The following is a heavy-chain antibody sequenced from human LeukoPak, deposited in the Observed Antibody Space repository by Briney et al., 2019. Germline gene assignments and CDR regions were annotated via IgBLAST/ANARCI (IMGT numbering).Heavy chain of an antibody. CDR2: IIPIFGTA. D-gene: IGHD6-19*01. V-gene: IGHV1-69*13. CDR3: ARESSSGWPSHYYYGMDV. CDR1: GGTFSSYA. Sequence: SVKVSCKASGGTFSSYAISWVRQAPGQGLEWMGGIIPIFGTANYAQKFQGRVTITADESTSTAYMELSSLRSEDTAVYYCARESSSGWPSHYYYGMDVWGQGTTVTVS. J-gene: IGHJ6*02.